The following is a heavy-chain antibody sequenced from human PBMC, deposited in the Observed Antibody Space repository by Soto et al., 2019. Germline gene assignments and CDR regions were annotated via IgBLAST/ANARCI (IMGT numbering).Heavy chain of an antibody. CDR2: MNPNSGNT. V-gene: IGHV1-8*01. CDR3: ARERSAAGTGWFDP. CDR1: GYTFTSYD. J-gene: IGHJ5*02. Sequence: QVQLVQSGAEVKKPGASVKVSCKASGYTFTSYDINWVRQATGQGLEWMGWMNPNSGNTGYAQKLQGRVTMTRNTSISTAYMDRSSLRSEDTAVYYCARERSAAGTGWFDPWGQGTLVTVSS. D-gene: IGHD6-13*01.